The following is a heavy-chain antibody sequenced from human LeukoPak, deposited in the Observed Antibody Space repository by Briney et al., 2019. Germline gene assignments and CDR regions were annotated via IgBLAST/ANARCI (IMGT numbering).Heavy chain of an antibody. V-gene: IGHV6-1*01. CDR1: GDSVSSNSAA. D-gene: IGHD3-22*01. CDR3: ARDYYDSNGHWFDP. CDR2: TYYRSKWYN. J-gene: IGHJ5*02. Sequence: SQTLSLTCAISGDSVSSNSAAWDWIRQSPSRGLEWLGRTYYRSKWYNDYAVSVKSRITINPDTSKNQFSLQLNSVTPEDTAVYYCARDYYDSNGHWFDPWGQGTLVTVSS.